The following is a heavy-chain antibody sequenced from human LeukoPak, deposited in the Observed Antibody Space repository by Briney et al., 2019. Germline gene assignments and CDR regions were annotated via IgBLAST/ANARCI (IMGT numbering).Heavy chain of an antibody. CDR2: ISGSGGST. CDR3: AKGQLFSSWSAFDY. Sequence: GGSLRLSCAASGFTFSSYAMSWVRQAPGKGLEGVSAISGSGGSTYYADSVKGRFTISRDNSMNTLYLQMNSLRAEDTAVYYCAKGQLFSSWSAFDYWGQGTLVTVSS. V-gene: IGHV3-23*01. J-gene: IGHJ4*02. D-gene: IGHD6-13*01. CDR1: GFTFSSYA.